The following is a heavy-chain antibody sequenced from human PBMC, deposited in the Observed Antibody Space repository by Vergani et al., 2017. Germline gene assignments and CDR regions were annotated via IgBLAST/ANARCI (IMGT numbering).Heavy chain of an antibody. Sequence: QVKLQESGPGLVKPSETLSLTCTVSGASVNSYYWSWIRQPPGKGLEWIGYIYYSGSTYYNPSLKSRVAISIDTSKNHFSLRLSSVTAADTAVYYCARHLRGYSYGVFDYWGQGREVTVSS. CDR3: ARHLRGYSYGVFDY. CDR2: IYYSGST. J-gene: IGHJ4*02. D-gene: IGHD5-18*01. V-gene: IGHV4-59*08. CDR1: GASVNSYY.